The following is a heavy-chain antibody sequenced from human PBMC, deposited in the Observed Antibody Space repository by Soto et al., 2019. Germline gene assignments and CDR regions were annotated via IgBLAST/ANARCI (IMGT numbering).Heavy chain of an antibody. V-gene: IGHV1-3*01. Sequence: ASVKVSCKASGGTFSSYAISWVRQAPGQRLEWMGWINAGNGNTKYSQKFQGRVTITRDTSASTAYMELSSLRSEDTAVYYCARGGAVVAAETYYYYGMDVWGQGTTVTVSS. CDR2: INAGNGNT. J-gene: IGHJ6*02. CDR1: GGTFSSYA. D-gene: IGHD2-15*01. CDR3: ARGGAVVAAETYYYYGMDV.